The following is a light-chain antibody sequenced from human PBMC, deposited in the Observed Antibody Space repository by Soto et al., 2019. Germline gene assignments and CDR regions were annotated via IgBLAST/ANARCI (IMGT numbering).Light chain of an antibody. CDR2: AAS. CDR1: QGIGTY. Sequence: DIPMTQSPSSLSASVGDIVTITCRASQGIGTYLAWYQQKPGKVPKLLISAASTLQPGVPSRFSGSGSGTHFTLTISSLQPEDVSTYYCQRYDSAPRTFGRGTKVELK. V-gene: IGKV1-27*01. CDR3: QRYDSAPRT. J-gene: IGKJ1*01.